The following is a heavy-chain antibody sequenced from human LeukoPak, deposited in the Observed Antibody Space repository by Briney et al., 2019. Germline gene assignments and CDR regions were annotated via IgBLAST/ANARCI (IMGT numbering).Heavy chain of an antibody. CDR3: ARGRLITIFGVVLIPRRFSGSYFDY. CDR1: GGSFSGYY. CDR2: INHSGST. J-gene: IGHJ4*02. Sequence: PSETLSLTCAVYGGSFSGYYWSWIRQPPGKGLERIGEINHSGSTNYNPSLKSRVTISVDTSKNQFSLKLSSVTAADTAVYYCARGRLITIFGVVLIPRRFSGSYFDYWGQGTLVTVSS. V-gene: IGHV4-34*01. D-gene: IGHD3-3*01.